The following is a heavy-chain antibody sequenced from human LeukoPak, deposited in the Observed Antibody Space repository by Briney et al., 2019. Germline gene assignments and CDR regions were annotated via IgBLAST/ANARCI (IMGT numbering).Heavy chain of an antibody. V-gene: IGHV4-4*02. D-gene: IGHD2-2*01. CDR1: GGSISSSNW. CDR2: IYHSGST. Sequence: PSETLSLTCAVSGGSISSSNWWSWVRPPPGKGLEWIGEIYHSGSTNYNPSLKSRVTISVDKSKNQFSLKLSSVTAADTAVYYCARVGGYCSSTSCYGYFDYWGQGTLVTVSS. J-gene: IGHJ4*02. CDR3: ARVGGYCSSTSCYGYFDY.